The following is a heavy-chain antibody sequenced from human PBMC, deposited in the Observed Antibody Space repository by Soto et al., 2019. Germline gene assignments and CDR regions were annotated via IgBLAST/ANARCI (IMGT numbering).Heavy chain of an antibody. CDR2: IIPVLATT. Sequence: QVRLVQSGAEVKKPGSSLKVSCKASGDTLSKYTVTWVRQAPGRGLEWMGGIIPVLATTNLAQKFQGRLTITADKSTSTVYMVLTSLRSEDTAIYYCATKQRHGYIAWGQGTLVTVSS. CDR1: GDTLSKYT. CDR3: ATKQRHGYIA. V-gene: IGHV1-69*06. J-gene: IGHJ5*02. D-gene: IGHD2-15*01.